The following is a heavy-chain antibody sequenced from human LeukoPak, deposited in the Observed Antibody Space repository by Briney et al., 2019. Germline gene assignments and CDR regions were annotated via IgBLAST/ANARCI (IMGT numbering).Heavy chain of an antibody. CDR1: GFTFSSYS. CDR2: ISSSSYI. Sequence: GGSLRLSCAASGFTFSSYSMNWVRQAPGKGLEWVSSISSSSYIYYADSVKGRFTISRDNAKNSLYLQMNSLRAEDTAVYYCARDAGYSSSSIYYRGQGTLVTVSS. V-gene: IGHV3-21*01. CDR3: ARDAGYSSSSIYY. J-gene: IGHJ4*02. D-gene: IGHD6-6*01.